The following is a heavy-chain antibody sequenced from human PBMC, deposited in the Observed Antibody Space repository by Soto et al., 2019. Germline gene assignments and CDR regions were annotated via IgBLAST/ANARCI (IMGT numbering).Heavy chain of an antibody. CDR3: ARVYYDNLYYYYGMDV. D-gene: IGHD3-22*01. CDR1: GDSFTSYG. CDR2: ISAYNGNT. J-gene: IGHJ6*02. Sequence: SSVKVSRKASGDSFTSYGSSWGRQAPDQGREWMGWISAYNGNTNYAQKLQGRVTMTTDTSTSTAYMELRSLRSDDTAVYYCARVYYDNLYYYYGMDVWDQGTTVTVSS. V-gene: IGHV1-18*01.